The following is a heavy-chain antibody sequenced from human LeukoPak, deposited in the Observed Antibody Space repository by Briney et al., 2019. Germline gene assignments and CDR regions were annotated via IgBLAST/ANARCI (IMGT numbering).Heavy chain of an antibody. Sequence: SETLSLTCTVSGGSISSYYWIWIRQPAGKGLEWIGRIYPSGSTNYNPSLKSRATMSVDTSKNQFSLKLSSVTAADTAVYYCAREVYYGSENFDYWGQGTLVTVSS. CDR1: GGSISSYY. J-gene: IGHJ4*02. CDR2: IYPSGST. V-gene: IGHV4-4*07. CDR3: AREVYYGSENFDY. D-gene: IGHD3-10*01.